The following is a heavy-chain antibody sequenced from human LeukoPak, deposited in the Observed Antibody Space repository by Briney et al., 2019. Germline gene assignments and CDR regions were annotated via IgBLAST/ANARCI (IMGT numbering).Heavy chain of an antibody. Sequence: GGSLRLPCAASGFTFSSYWMSWVRQAPGKGLEWVANIKQDGSEKYYVDSVKGRFTISRDNAKNSLYLQMNSLRAEDTAVYYCARGVGGSSSWYYFDYWGQGTLVTVSS. V-gene: IGHV3-7*01. CDR1: GFTFSSYW. CDR3: ARGVGGSSSWYYFDY. J-gene: IGHJ4*02. CDR2: IKQDGSEK. D-gene: IGHD6-13*01.